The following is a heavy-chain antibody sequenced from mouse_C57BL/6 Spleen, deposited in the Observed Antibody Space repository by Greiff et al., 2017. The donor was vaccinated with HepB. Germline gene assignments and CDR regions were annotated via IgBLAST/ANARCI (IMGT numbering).Heavy chain of an antibody. CDR3: ARDLADSSGYAMDY. CDR2: INYDGSST. CDR1: GFTFSDYY. Sequence: EVMLVESEGGLVQPGSSMKLFCTASGFTFSDYYMAWVRQVPEKGLEWVANINYDGSSTYYLDSLKSRFIISRDNAKNILYLQMSSLKSEDTATYYCARDLADSSGYAMDYWGQGTSVTVSS. D-gene: IGHD3-2*02. V-gene: IGHV5-16*01. J-gene: IGHJ4*01.